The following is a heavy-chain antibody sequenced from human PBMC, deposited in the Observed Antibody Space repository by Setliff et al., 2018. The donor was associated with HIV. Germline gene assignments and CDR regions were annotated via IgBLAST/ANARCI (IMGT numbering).Heavy chain of an antibody. J-gene: IGHJ4*02. CDR2: MSPNSGNT. V-gene: IGHV1-8*02. Sequence: ASVKVSCKASGYTFTTYDIIWVRQATGQGLEWMGCMSPNSGNTGYAQKFRGRVTMTRDTSISTAYMELSRLRSDDTAVYYCARGFTYRGYYYGSGSYYNIQQPIDYWGQGTLVTVS. D-gene: IGHD3-10*01. CDR1: GYTFTTYD. CDR3: ARGFTYRGYYYGSGSYYNIQQPIDY.